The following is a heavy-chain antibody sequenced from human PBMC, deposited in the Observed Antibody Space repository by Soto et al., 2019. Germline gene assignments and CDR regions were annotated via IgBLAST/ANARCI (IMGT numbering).Heavy chain of an antibody. CDR3: AKAVAGGYYYHYGMDV. CDR1: GFTFSSYG. J-gene: IGHJ6*02. D-gene: IGHD6-19*01. V-gene: IGHV3-30*18. CDR2: ISYDGSNK. Sequence: PGGSLRLSCAASGFTFSSYGMHWVRQAPGKGLEWVAVISYDGSNKYYADSVKGRFTISRDNSKNTLYLQMNSLRAEDTAVYYCAKAVAGGYYYHYGMDVWGQGTTVTVSS.